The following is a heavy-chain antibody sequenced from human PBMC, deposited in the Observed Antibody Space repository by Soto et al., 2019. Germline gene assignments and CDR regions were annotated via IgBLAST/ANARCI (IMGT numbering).Heavy chain of an antibody. J-gene: IGHJ4*02. Sequence: VASVKVSCKAFGGSFSTNEIDWVRQAPGQGLEWMGRIFPNVGTADYAQQFQGRLTIIPDESTATVFMDLSRLTSADTAVYYCARARYSSRWGTFDSWGQGTQVTVSS. CDR1: GGSFSTNE. D-gene: IGHD3-22*01. V-gene: IGHV1-69*13. CDR3: ARARYSSRWGTFDS. CDR2: IFPNVGTA.